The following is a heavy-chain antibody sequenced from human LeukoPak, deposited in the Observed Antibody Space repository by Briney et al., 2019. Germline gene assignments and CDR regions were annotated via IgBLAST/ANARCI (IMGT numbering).Heavy chain of an antibody. D-gene: IGHD6-19*01. J-gene: IGHJ4*02. CDR1: GFTFSSYW. CDR3: AKDEGSGWYYFDY. Sequence: GGSLRLSCAASGFTFSSYWMYWVRQAPGKGLEWVSGISGSGGSTYYADSVKGRFTISRDISKNTLYLQMNSLRAEDTAVYYCAKDEGSGWYYFDYWGQGSLVTVSS. CDR2: ISGSGGST. V-gene: IGHV3-23*01.